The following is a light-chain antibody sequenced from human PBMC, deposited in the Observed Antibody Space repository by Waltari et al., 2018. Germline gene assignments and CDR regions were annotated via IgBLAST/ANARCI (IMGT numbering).Light chain of an antibody. J-gene: IGKJ1*01. CDR3: QQYVSLPAT. CDR2: GAS. CDR1: QVVSKY. V-gene: IGKV3-20*01. Sequence: EIVLTQSPGTLSLSPGDTAILSCRASQVVSKYLAWYQQKPGPAPRLLLFGASSRATGIPERFSGSGSGTHLSFTISRVGPEDFAVYFCQQYVSLPATFGQGTKVEI.